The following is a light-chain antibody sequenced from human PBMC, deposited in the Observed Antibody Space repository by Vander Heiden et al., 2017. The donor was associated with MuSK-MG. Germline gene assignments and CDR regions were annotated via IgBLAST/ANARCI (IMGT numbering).Light chain of an antibody. V-gene: IGLV3-1*01. J-gene: IGLJ2*01. CDR2: QDS. Sequence: SYELTPPPSVSVSPAQTASLTCSGDKLGDKYACWYQQKPGQSPVLVIYQDSKRPSGIPERFSGSNSGNTATLTISGTQAMDEADYYCQAWDSSTAKVVFGGGTKLTVL. CDR1: KLGDKY. CDR3: QAWDSSTAKVV.